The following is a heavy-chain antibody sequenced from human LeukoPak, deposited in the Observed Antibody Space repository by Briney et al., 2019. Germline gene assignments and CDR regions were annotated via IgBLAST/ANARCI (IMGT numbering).Heavy chain of an antibody. CDR3: SRVLVGGTNYFDP. J-gene: IGHJ5*02. CDR1: GVTFSSYC. Sequence: GGTLTLSCAVSGVTFSSYCLDWVRKAPAQGLEWVANISRDRSDKYSVDSVRGRFTISRDNDKTSLYLQVSTLSADDSAVYYCSRVLVGGTNYFDPWGQGTLVTVSS. CDR2: ISRDRSDK. D-gene: IGHD1-26*01. V-gene: IGHV3-7*02.